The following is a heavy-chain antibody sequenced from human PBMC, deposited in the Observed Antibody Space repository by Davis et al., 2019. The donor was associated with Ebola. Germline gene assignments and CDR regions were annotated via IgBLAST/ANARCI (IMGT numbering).Heavy chain of an antibody. CDR1: GYTFTGYY. V-gene: IGHV1-2*04. Sequence: AASVKVSCKASGYTFTGYYMHWVRQAPGQGLEWMGWINPNSGGTNYAQKFQGWVTMTRDTSISTAYMELSRLRSDDTAVYYRARDGGYSYGWGYYYYGMDVWGQGTTVTVSS. CDR2: INPNSGGT. D-gene: IGHD5-18*01. CDR3: ARDGGYSYGWGYYYYGMDV. J-gene: IGHJ6*02.